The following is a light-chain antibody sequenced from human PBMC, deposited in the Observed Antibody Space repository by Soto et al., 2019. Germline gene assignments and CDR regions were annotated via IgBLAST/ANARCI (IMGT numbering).Light chain of an antibody. CDR2: DVS. Sequence: QSVLTQPASVSGSPGQSITISCTGTSSDVGGYNYVSWYQQHPGKAPKLMIYDVSNRPSGVSNRFSGSKSGNTASLTISGLQDEDEADYYCSSYTSSTPNVVFGGGTQLTVL. CDR3: SSYTSSTPNVV. J-gene: IGLJ2*01. CDR1: SSDVGGYNY. V-gene: IGLV2-14*01.